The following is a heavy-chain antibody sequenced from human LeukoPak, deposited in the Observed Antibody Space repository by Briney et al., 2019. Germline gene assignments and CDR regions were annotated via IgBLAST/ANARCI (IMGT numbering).Heavy chain of an antibody. CDR3: ARGNYYDSSGYYPEYFQH. CDR2: INPNSGGT. Sequence: ASVKVSCKASGYTFTGYYMHWVRQAPGQGLGLVGWINPNSGGTNYAQKFQGRVTMTRDTSISTAYMGLSRLRSDDTAVYYCARGNYYDSSGYYPEYFQHWGQGTLVTVSS. J-gene: IGHJ1*01. CDR1: GYTFTGYY. D-gene: IGHD3-22*01. V-gene: IGHV1-2*02.